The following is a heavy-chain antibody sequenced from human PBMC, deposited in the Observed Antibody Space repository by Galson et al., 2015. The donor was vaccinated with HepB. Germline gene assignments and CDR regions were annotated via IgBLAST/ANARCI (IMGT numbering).Heavy chain of an antibody. Sequence: SLRLSCAASGFTFSSYAMSWVRQAPGKGLEWVSAISGSGGSTYYADSVKGRFTISRDNSKNTLYLQMNSLRAEDTAVYYCATEYSSGWYGGDYWGQGTLVTVSS. J-gene: IGHJ4*02. CDR2: ISGSGGST. V-gene: IGHV3-23*01. D-gene: IGHD6-19*01. CDR1: GFTFSSYA. CDR3: ATEYSSGWYGGDY.